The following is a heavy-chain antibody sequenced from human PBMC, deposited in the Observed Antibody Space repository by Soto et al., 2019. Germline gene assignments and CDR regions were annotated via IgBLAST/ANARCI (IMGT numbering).Heavy chain of an antibody. CDR1: GFTFSSYS. J-gene: IGHJ6*03. CDR3: ARVPPTIFTDYYYMDV. V-gene: IGHV3-48*01. D-gene: IGHD3-3*01. CDR2: ISSSSSTI. Sequence: EVQLVESGGGLVQPGGSLRLSCAASGFTFSSYSMNWVRQAPGKGLEWVSYISSSSSTIYYADSVKGRFTISRDNAKNSLYLQMNSLRAEDMAVYYCARVPPTIFTDYYYMDVWGKGTTVTVSS.